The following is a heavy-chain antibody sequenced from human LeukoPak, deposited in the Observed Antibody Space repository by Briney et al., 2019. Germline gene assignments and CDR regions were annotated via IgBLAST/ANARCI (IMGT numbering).Heavy chain of an antibody. CDR3: ATLGRQLRPTHAFHM. CDR2: IYYSGTS. V-gene: IGHV4-39*01. Sequence: PSETLSLTCTVSGGSISSSSYYWAWIRQPPGKGLEWIGNIYYSGTSYYNPSLKSRITISVDTSKNQFSLKLSSVTAADTAVYYCATLGRQLRPTHAFHMWGQGTMVTVSS. D-gene: IGHD2-2*01. CDR1: GGSISSSSYY. J-gene: IGHJ3*02.